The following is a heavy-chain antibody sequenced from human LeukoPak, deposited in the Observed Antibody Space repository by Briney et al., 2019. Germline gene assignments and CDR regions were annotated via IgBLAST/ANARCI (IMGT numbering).Heavy chain of an antibody. V-gene: IGHV4-34*01. CDR1: GGSFSGYY. D-gene: IGHD5-12*01. J-gene: IGHJ4*02. CDR2: INHSGST. Sequence: SETLSLTCAVYGGSFSGYYWSWIRQPPGKGLEWIGEINHSGSTYYNPSLKSRVTISVDTSKNQFSLKLSSVTAADTAVYYCARQGKWLRKYYFDYWGQGTLVTVSS. CDR3: ARQGKWLRKYYFDY.